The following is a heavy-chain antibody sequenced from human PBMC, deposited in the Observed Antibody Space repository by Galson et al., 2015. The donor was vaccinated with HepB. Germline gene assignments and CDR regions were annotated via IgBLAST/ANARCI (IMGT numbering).Heavy chain of an antibody. J-gene: IGHJ4*02. CDR2: IKQDGSEK. V-gene: IGHV3-7*01. Sequence: SLRLSCAASGFTFTNYWMNWVRQAPGKGLEWVANIKQDGSEKYYVDSVKGRFTISRDNAKNSLYLQMNSLRAEDTAMYYCARASVRISLKGVVTEYYFDYWGQGTLVTVSA. CDR3: ARASVRISLKGVVTEYYFDY. CDR1: GFTFTNYW. D-gene: IGHD3-22*01.